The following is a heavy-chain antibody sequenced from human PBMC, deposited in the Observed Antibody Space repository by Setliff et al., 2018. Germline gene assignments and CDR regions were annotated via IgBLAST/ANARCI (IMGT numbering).Heavy chain of an antibody. CDR2: MYHGGNT. V-gene: IGHV4-38-2*02. D-gene: IGHD3-10*01. CDR3: ARDFRGVGYMDV. J-gene: IGHJ6*03. Sequence: PSETLSLTCTVSGGSISGYFWSWIRQPPGMGLEWIASMYHGGNTYYNPSLESRVTISEDTSKNQFSLRLTAVTAADTAVYYCARDFRGVGYMDVWGKGATVTVSS. CDR1: GGSISGYF.